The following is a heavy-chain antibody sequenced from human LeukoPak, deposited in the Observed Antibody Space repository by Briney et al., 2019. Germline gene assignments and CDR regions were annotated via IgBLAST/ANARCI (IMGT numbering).Heavy chain of an antibody. CDR1: GYTFTGYY. CDR2: INPSGGST. Sequence: GASVKVSCKASGYTFTGYYMHWVRQAPGQGLEWMGIINPSGGSTSYAQKFQGRVTMTRDTSTSTVYMELSSLRSEDTAVYYCARAHSSSHYYYYGMDVWGQGTTVTVSS. J-gene: IGHJ6*02. D-gene: IGHD6-6*01. V-gene: IGHV1-46*01. CDR3: ARAHSSSHYYYYGMDV.